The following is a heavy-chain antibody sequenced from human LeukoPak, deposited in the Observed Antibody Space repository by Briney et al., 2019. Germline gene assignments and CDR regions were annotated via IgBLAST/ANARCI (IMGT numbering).Heavy chain of an antibody. V-gene: IGHV3-74*01. Sequence: GGSLRLSCAASGFTFSSYWMHWVRQAPGKGLVWVSRINSDGSSTSYADSVKGRFAISRDNAKNTLYLQMNSLRAEDTAVYYCARGVGYCSSTSCYWWFDPWGQGTLVTVSS. CDR3: ARGVGYCSSTSCYWWFDP. CDR2: INSDGSST. J-gene: IGHJ5*02. CDR1: GFTFSSYW. D-gene: IGHD2-2*01.